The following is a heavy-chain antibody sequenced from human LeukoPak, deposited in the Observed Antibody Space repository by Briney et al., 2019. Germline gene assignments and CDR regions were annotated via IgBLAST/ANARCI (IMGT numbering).Heavy chain of an antibody. V-gene: IGHV3-43*01. D-gene: IGHD6-19*01. CDR3: AKSVAVAGSGYFDY. CDR1: GFTFDDYT. CDR2: ISWGGGST. J-gene: IGHJ4*02. Sequence: GGSLRLSCAASGFTFDDYTMHWVRQAPGKGLEWVSLISWGGGSTYYADSVKGRFTISRDNSKNSLYLQMNSLRTEDTALYYCAKSVAVAGSGYFDYWGQGTLVTVSS.